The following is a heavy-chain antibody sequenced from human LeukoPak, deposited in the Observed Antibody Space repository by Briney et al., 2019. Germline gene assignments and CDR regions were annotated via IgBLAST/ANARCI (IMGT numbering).Heavy chain of an antibody. J-gene: IGHJ5*02. CDR1: GYPFTKRE. V-gene: IGHV1-8*01. Sequence: ASVKVSCKTSGYPFTKREINWVRQAAGQGLEWLGWVHPDNGNTYYAQRFRGRVTMSRDTSTTTAYMELSGLRSNDTAVYFCATGPRNDPWGQGTLVTVSS. D-gene: IGHD1-14*01. CDR3: ATGPRNDP. CDR2: VHPDNGNT.